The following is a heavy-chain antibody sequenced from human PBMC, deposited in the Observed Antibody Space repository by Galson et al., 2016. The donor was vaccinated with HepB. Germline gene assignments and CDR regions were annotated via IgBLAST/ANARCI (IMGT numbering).Heavy chain of an antibody. CDR2: IWYDESEK. D-gene: IGHD3-9*01. Sequence: SLRLSCAVSGFRLSDYGMHWVRQTPDKGLEWLSVIWYDESEKYYADSVKGRFTISRDNSKNTLYLQMNNLRDEDTAVYYCARVLSLDYWGQGTLVTVSS. CDR3: ARVLSLDY. CDR1: GFRLSDYG. J-gene: IGHJ4*02. V-gene: IGHV3-33*01.